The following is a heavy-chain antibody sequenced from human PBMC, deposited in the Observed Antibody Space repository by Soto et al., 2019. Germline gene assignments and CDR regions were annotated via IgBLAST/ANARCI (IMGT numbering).Heavy chain of an antibody. V-gene: IGHV3-7*01. CDR1: GFTFSSYW. Sequence: GGSLRLSCAASGFTFSSYWMSWVRQAPGKGLEWVANIKQDGSEKYYVDSVKGRFTISRDNAKNSLYLQMNSLRAEDTAVYYCARDNNSEQLVPYFDYWGQGTLVTV. J-gene: IGHJ4*02. CDR2: IKQDGSEK. D-gene: IGHD6-6*01. CDR3: ARDNNSEQLVPYFDY.